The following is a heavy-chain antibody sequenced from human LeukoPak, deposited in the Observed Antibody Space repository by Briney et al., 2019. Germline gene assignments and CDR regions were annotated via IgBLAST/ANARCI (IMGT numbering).Heavy chain of an antibody. CDR1: GFTFSSYA. CDR3: TRDRGDYWFDP. J-gene: IGHJ5*02. D-gene: IGHD2-21*02. V-gene: IGHV3-49*04. Sequence: GGSLRLSCAASGFTFSSYAMSWVRQAPGKGLEWVGFIRSKAYGGTTEYAASVKGRFTISRDDSKSIAYLQMNSLKTEDTAVYYCTRDRGDYWFDPWGQGTLVTVSS. CDR2: IRSKAYGGTT.